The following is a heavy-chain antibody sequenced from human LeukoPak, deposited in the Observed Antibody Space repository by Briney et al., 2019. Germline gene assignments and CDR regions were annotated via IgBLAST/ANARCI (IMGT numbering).Heavy chain of an antibody. J-gene: IGHJ1*01. Sequence: GGSLRLSCAASGFTFSSYEMNWVRQAPGKGLEWVSYISSSGSTIYYADSVEGRFTISRDNAKNSLYLQMNSLRAEDTAIYYCAIAAARSSPFQHWGQGTLVTVSS. V-gene: IGHV3-48*03. D-gene: IGHD6-13*01. CDR1: GFTFSSYE. CDR3: AIAAARSSPFQH. CDR2: ISSSGSTI.